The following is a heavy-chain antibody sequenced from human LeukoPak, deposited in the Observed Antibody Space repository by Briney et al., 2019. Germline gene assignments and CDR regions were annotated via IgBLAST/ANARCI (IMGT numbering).Heavy chain of an antibody. J-gene: IGHJ6*02. CDR3: ARAEGDYSNYYGMDV. V-gene: IGHV3-21*01. CDR2: ISSSTSYI. CDR1: GFTFSSYS. D-gene: IGHD4-17*01. Sequence: GGSLRPSCAAPGFTFSSYSMNWVRQAPGKGLEWVSSISSSTSYIYYADSVNGRFTISRDNAKNSLYLQMNSLRAEDTAVYYCARAEGDYSNYYGMDVWGQGTTVTVSS.